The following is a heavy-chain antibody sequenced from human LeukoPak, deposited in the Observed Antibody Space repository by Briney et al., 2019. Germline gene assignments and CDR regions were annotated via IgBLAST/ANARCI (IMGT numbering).Heavy chain of an antibody. J-gene: IGHJ4*02. Sequence: ETLSLTCTVSGGSISSSSYYWGWIRQPPGKGLEWIGSIYYSGSTYYNPSLKSRVTISVDTSKNQFSLKLSSVTAADTAVYYCARGRLDLTGGDYWGQGTLVTVSS. D-gene: IGHD7-27*01. CDR3: ARGRLDLTGGDY. CDR1: GGSISSSSYY. V-gene: IGHV4-39*01. CDR2: IYYSGST.